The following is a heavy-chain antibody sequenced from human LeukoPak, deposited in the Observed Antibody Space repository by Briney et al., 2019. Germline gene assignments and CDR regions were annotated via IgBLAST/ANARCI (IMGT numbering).Heavy chain of an antibody. J-gene: IGHJ4*02. CDR2: ISYDGSSK. D-gene: IGHD5-12*01. CDR1: GFTFSNYA. Sequence: GRSLRLSCAAFGFTFSNYAMHWVRQAPGKGLEWVAVISYDGSSKYFADSVKGRFTISRDNSKNTLHLQMNSLRAEDTAVYYCARARVAGDIVTTVSDYWGQGTLVTVSS. CDR3: ARARVAGDIVTTVSDY. V-gene: IGHV3-30-3*01.